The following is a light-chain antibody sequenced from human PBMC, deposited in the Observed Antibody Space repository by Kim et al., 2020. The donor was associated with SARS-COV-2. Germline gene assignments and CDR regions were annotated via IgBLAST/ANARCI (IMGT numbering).Light chain of an antibody. CDR3: LQYITYSHT. Sequence: DIQLTQSPSTLSTSVGDRVTITCRASQSIRNWLAWYQLRPGKAPRLLIYKASILETEVPSRFSGSGSGTEFSLTISSLQPDDFATYYSLQYITYSHTFWEGTK. CDR1: QSIRNW. CDR2: KAS. V-gene: IGKV1-5*03. J-gene: IGKJ2*01.